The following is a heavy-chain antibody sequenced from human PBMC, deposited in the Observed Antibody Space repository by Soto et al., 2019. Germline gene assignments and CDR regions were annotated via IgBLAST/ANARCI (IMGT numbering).Heavy chain of an antibody. J-gene: IGHJ6*03. CDR3: AKAHYYGSGRGVYYYYYMDV. V-gene: IGHV3-30*18. CDR2: ISYDGSNK. D-gene: IGHD3-10*01. CDR1: GFTFSSYG. Sequence: QVQLVESGGGVVQPGRSLRLSCAASGFTFSSYGMHWVRQAPGKGLEWVAVISYDGSNKYYADSVKGRFTISRDNSKNTLYMQMNSLRAEDTAVYYCAKAHYYGSGRGVYYYYYMDVWGKGTTVTVSS.